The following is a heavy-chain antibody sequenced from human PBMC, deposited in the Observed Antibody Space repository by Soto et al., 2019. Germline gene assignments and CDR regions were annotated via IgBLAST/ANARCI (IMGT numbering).Heavy chain of an antibody. J-gene: IGHJ4*02. V-gene: IGHV3-7*01. CDR3: SRSLDS. CDR1: GFTFSTYW. Sequence: GGSLRLSCAASGFTFSTYWMDWVRQTPGKGLEWVANINQDGSEKNYVDSVKGRFTISRDNAQNTLYLQMNSLTAEDSALYYCSRSLDSWGQGTLVTVSS. CDR2: INQDGSEK.